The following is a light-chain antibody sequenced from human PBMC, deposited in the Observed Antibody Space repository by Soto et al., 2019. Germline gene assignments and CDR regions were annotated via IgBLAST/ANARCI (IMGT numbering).Light chain of an antibody. CDR3: HQYLNTPYT. CDR1: QSVSSY. CDR2: DAS. J-gene: IGKJ2*01. V-gene: IGKV3-11*01. Sequence: DIVLTQSPATLSLSPGERATLSCRASQSVSSYLAWYQQKPGQAPRLLIYDASNRATGIPARFSGSGSGTDFTLTISSLEPEDVAVYYCHQYLNTPYTFGQGTKLEIK.